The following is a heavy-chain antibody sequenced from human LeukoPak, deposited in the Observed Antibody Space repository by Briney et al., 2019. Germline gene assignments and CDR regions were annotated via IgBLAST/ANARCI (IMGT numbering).Heavy chain of an antibody. V-gene: IGHV1-3*01. CDR2: INAGNGNT. Sequence: ASVKVSCKASGYTFTSYAMHWVRQAPGQRLEWMGWINAGNGNTKYSQKFQGRVIITRDTSASTAYMELSSLRSEDTAVYYCARDGLWFGEFSLDYWGQGTLVTASS. D-gene: IGHD3-10*01. J-gene: IGHJ4*02. CDR3: ARDGLWFGEFSLDY. CDR1: GYTFTSYA.